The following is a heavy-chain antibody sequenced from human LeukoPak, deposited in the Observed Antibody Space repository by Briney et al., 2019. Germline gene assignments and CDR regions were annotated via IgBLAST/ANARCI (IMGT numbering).Heavy chain of an antibody. CDR3: ARDIGLDYSSSSFASDI. J-gene: IGHJ3*02. CDR1: GGSFTTHY. D-gene: IGHD6-6*01. CDR2: IYSGGST. V-gene: IGHV4-4*07. Sequence: SETLSLTCTVSGGSFTTHYWNWFRQPAGKGLEWIGRIYSGGSTNYKSSLKSRVIMSIDTSKRQLSLKLSSVTAADTAIYYCARDIGLDYSSSSFASDIWGPGALVIVSS.